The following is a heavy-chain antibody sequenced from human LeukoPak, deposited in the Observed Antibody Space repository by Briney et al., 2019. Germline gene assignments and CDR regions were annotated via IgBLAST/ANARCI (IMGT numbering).Heavy chain of an antibody. CDR3: ARDGDYYDSRGDAFDI. CDR1: GFTFSNYA. CDR2: ISSSSSYI. Sequence: GGSLRLSCAASGFTFSNYAMNWVRQAPGKGLEWVSSISSSSSYIYYADSVKGRFTISRDNAKNSLYLQMNSLRAEDTAVYYCARDGDYYDSRGDAFDIWGQGAMVTVAS. J-gene: IGHJ3*02. V-gene: IGHV3-21*01. D-gene: IGHD3-22*01.